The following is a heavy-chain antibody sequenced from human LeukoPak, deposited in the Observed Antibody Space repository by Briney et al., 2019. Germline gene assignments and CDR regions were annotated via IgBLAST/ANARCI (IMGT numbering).Heavy chain of an antibody. D-gene: IGHD2-2*01. CDR1: GFTFSSYA. CDR3: AKGLRPGPPSDAFDI. Sequence: GGSLRLSCAASGFTFSSYAMSWVRQAPGKGLEWVSAISGSGGSIYYADSVKGRFTISRDNSKSTLYPQMNSLRAEDTAVYYCAKGLRPGPPSDAFDIWGQGTMVTVSS. V-gene: IGHV3-23*01. CDR2: ISGSGGSI. J-gene: IGHJ3*02.